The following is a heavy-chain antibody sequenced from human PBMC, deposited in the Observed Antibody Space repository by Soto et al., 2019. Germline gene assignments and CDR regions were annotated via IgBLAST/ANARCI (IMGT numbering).Heavy chain of an antibody. V-gene: IGHV3-30-3*01. J-gene: IGHJ4*02. CDR3: ARDIPNLRYFDWSFVSSETPGQVDY. D-gene: IGHD3-9*01. Sequence: PGGSLRLSCAASGFTFSSYAMHWVRQAPGKGLEWVAVISYDGSNKYYADSVKGRFTISRDNSKNTLYLQMNSLRAEDTAVYYCARDIPNLRYFDWSFVSSETPGQVDYWGQGTLVTVSS. CDR2: ISYDGSNK. CDR1: GFTFSSYA.